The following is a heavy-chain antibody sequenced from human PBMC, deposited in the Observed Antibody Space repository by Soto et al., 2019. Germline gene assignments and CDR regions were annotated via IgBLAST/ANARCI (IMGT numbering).Heavy chain of an antibody. V-gene: IGHV1-69*08. D-gene: IGHD3-10*01. CDR3: ARDHYYNSGTYYIDS. CDR1: GVSFSSYT. Sequence: QVQLVQSGAGVKMPGPWVRVLCKPSGVSFSSYTFTWVRQAPGQGLEWMGKFFPLSSITNYAEEFQGRVTITAAKSTSTAYMALSRLTFEDTAIYYCARDHYYNSGTYYIDSWGQGTLVTVSS. CDR2: FFPLSSIT. J-gene: IGHJ4*02.